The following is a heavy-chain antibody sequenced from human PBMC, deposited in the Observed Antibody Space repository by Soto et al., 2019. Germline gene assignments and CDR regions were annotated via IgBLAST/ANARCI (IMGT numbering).Heavy chain of an antibody. J-gene: IGHJ4*02. D-gene: IGHD3-10*01. CDR3: PRGPGPRPVRTGAF. Sequence: GSLRLSCAASGFTFNMYWMHWVRQAPGEGLASVSRISDDDSRTDYAVSVKGRFTISRENVKNTLYLQMNALIVEDTALYYCPRGPGPRPVRTGAFCGQGTPVTVSS. CDR1: GFTFNMYW. CDR2: ISDDDSRT. V-gene: IGHV3-74*01.